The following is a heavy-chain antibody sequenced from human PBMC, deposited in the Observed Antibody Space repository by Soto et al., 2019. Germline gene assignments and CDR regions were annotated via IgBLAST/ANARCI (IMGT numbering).Heavy chain of an antibody. CDR1: GFTFTSYA. CDR2: ISGSGGST. Sequence: EVQLLESGGGLVQPGGSLRLSCAASGFTFTSYAMSWVRQAPGKGLEWVSAISGSGGSTYYADSVKGRFTISRDNSKNTLYLQVNSLRAEDTAVYYCAKAPVLRFLSLGMDVWGKGTTVTVSS. CDR3: AKAPVLRFLSLGMDV. J-gene: IGHJ6*03. D-gene: IGHD3-3*01. V-gene: IGHV3-23*01.